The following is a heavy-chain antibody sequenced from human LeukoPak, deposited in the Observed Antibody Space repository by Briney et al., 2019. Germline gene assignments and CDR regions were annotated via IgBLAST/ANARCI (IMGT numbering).Heavy chain of an antibody. CDR3: ARGRSYSCDY. Sequence: GGSLRLSCAASGFTFSDYYMSWIRQAPGKGLEWVSYISSSGSTMYCADSVKGRFTVSRDNAKNSLYLQVNSLRADDTAVYYCARGRSYSCDYWGQGTLVIVSS. J-gene: IGHJ4*02. CDR2: ISSSGSTM. CDR1: GFTFSDYY. D-gene: IGHD1-26*01. V-gene: IGHV3-11*04.